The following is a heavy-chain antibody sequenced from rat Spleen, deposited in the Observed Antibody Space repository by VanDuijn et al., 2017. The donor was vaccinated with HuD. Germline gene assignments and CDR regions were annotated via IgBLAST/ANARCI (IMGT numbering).Heavy chain of an antibody. V-gene: IGHV5S13*01. Sequence: EVQLVESGGGLVQPGRSLKLSCAASGFTFSNYGMAWVRQAPGEGLEWVSSISPDGGSTYYPDSVKGRFTISRDNAENTVYLQISSLRSEDTATYYCARQEDYGGYRGLDYWGQGVMVTVSS. CDR3: ARQEDYGGYRGLDY. CDR1: GFTFSNYG. D-gene: IGHD1-11*01. CDR2: ISPDGGST. J-gene: IGHJ2*01.